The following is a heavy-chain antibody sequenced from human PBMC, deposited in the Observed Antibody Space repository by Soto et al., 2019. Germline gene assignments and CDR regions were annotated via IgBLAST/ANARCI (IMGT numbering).Heavy chain of an antibody. CDR2: ISYDGSNH. V-gene: IGHV3-30*18. CDR1: GFIFSNYG. CDR3: AKDLPGYGDDFDS. Sequence: QVQLVESGGGLVQPGRSLRLSCAASGFIFSNYGMHWVRKAPGKGLEWVAVISYDGSNHYYGDSVKGRFTISRDNSKNTLYLQMSSLRPEDTAVYYCAKDLPGYGDDFDSWGQGTLVTVSS. J-gene: IGHJ4*02. D-gene: IGHD4-17*01.